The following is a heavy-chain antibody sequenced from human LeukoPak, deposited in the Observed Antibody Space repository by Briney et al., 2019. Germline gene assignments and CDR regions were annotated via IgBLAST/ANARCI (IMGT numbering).Heavy chain of an antibody. D-gene: IGHD4-11*01. CDR3: ARLFGVTTCVY. CDR2: INHSGST. J-gene: IGHJ4*02. CDR1: GGSFSGCY. V-gene: IGHV4-34*01. Sequence: PSETLSLTCAVYGGSFSGCYWSWIRQPPGKGLEWIGEINHSGSTNYNPSLKSRVTISVDTSKNQFSLKLISVTAADTAVYYCARLFGVTTCVYWGQGTLVTVSS.